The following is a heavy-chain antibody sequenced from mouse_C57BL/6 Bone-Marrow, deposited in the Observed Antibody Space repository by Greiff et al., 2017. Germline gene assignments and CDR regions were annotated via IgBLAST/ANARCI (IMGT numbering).Heavy chain of an antibody. J-gene: IGHJ1*03. Sequence: VQLKQSGAELVRPGASVKLSCTASGFNIKDDYMHWVKQRPEQGLEWIGWIDPENGDTEYASKFQGKATITADTSSNTAYLQLSSLTSEDTAVYYCTTYYYGSREYFDVWGTGTTVTVSS. CDR2: IDPENGDT. V-gene: IGHV14-4*01. D-gene: IGHD1-1*01. CDR3: TTYYYGSREYFDV. CDR1: GFNIKDDY.